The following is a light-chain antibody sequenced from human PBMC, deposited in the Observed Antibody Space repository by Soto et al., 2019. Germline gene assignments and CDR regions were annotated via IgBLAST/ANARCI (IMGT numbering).Light chain of an antibody. CDR3: CSYTVSGTYV. CDR1: SXDVGGYNY. J-gene: IGLJ1*01. CDR2: AVS. V-gene: IGLV2-14*01. Sequence: QSALTQPVSVSGSPGQSITISCTGTSXDVGGYNYVSWYQQHPGKAPKLMIYAVSNRPSGVSNRFSGSKSGNTATLTISGLQAEDEADYYCCSYTVSGTYVFGTGTKVNLL.